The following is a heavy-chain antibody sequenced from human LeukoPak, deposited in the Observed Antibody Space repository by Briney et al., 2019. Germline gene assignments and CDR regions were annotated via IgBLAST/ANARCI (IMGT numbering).Heavy chain of an antibody. Sequence: PSETLSLTCAVYGGSFSGYYWSWIRQPPGKGLEWIGEINHSGSTNYNPSLKSRVTISVDTSKNQFSLKLSSVTAADTAVYYCARRKLIAAAGHDAFDIWGQGTMVTVSS. CDR2: INHSGST. CDR3: ARRKLIAAAGHDAFDI. J-gene: IGHJ3*02. V-gene: IGHV4-34*01. D-gene: IGHD6-13*01. CDR1: GGSFSGYY.